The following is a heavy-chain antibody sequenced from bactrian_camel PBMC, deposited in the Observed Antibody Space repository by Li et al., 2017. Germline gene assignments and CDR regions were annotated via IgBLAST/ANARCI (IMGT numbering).Heavy chain of an antibody. V-gene: IGHV3S1*01. CDR3: AARLSVDSCVNPVFSGFAF. CDR2: IDSIGST. D-gene: IGHD1*01. J-gene: IGHJ4*01. Sequence: QLVESGGGSVQAGGSLRLSCVAPDYYYTRECLSWFRQNPGKEREGVASIDSIGSTYYNDDLKGRFTISRDNTKNILYLEMDSLIPEDTAMYYCAARLSVDSCVNPVFSGFAFWGRGTQVTVS. CDR1: DYYYTREC.